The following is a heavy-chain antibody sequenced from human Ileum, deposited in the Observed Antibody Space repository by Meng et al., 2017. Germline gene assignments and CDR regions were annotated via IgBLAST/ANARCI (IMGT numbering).Heavy chain of an antibody. CDR1: GRSISSSDW. Sequence: QVQLEESGPGLVGPSGTLSLNCAVSGRSISSSDWWSWVRQPPGKGLEWIAEMNLGGSPNYNPSLKSRVTMSVDKSNDHLSLQLTSVTAADTAVYYCAHIFDSWGQGTLVTVSS. J-gene: IGHJ4*02. V-gene: IGHV4-4*02. CDR3: AHIFDS. CDR2: MNLGGSP.